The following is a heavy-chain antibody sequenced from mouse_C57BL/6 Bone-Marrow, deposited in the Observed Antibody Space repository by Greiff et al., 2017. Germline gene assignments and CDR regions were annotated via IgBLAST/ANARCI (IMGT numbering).Heavy chain of an antibody. D-gene: IGHD1-1*01. V-gene: IGHV5-9-1*02. J-gene: IGHJ4*01. CDR3: TRENGSSLYYYAMDY. Sequence: EVHLVESGEGLVKPGGSLKLSCAASGFTFSSYAMSWVRQTPEKRLEWVAYISSGGDYIYYADTVKGRFTISRDNARNTLYLQMSSLKSEDTAMYYCTRENGSSLYYYAMDYWGQGTSVTVSS. CDR1: GFTFSSYA. CDR2: ISSGGDYI.